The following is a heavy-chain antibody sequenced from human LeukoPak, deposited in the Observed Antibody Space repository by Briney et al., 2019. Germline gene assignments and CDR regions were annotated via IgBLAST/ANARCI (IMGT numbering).Heavy chain of an antibody. CDR2: IKQDGSEK. Sequence: GGSLRLSCAASGFTFSSYWMSWVRQAPGKGLEWVANIKQDGSEKYYVDSVKGRFTISRDNAKNSLYLQMNSLRAEDTAVYYCAREIIAAAGTGNWFDPWGQGTLVTVSS. D-gene: IGHD6-13*01. CDR3: AREIIAAAGTGNWFDP. J-gene: IGHJ5*02. CDR1: GFTFSSYW. V-gene: IGHV3-7*01.